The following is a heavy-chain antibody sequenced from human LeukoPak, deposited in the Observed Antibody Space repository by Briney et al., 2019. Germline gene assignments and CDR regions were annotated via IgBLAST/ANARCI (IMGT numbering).Heavy chain of an antibody. D-gene: IGHD6-19*01. J-gene: IGHJ4*02. CDR1: GGSISSYY. CDR3: ARGSGWYFC. CDR2: IYYSGST. Sequence: SETVSLTCTVSGGSISSYYWSWIRQPPGKGLEWVGYIYYSGSTNYNPSLKSRVTIYVEPSKKQFSLKLSSVTADNSAVYFCARGSGWYFCWGQETLVTVSS. V-gene: IGHV4-59*01.